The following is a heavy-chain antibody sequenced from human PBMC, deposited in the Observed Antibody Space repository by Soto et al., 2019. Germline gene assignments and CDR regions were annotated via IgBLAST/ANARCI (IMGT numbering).Heavy chain of an antibody. V-gene: IGHV3-20*04. CDR3: ARYYCSTTTFYGHEPYIEV. Sequence: EVQLVESGGGVVRPGGSLRLSCAASGLTFDDYGMSWVRQVPGKGMEWVSGINWNGGSADYVDSVKGRFTIYRDNTKNSLYLQFKSKDAEDTYLYYWARYYCSTTTFYGHEPYIEVWGKVTKV. CDR2: INWNGGSA. J-gene: IGHJ6*03. D-gene: IGHD2-2*01. CDR1: GLTFDDYG.